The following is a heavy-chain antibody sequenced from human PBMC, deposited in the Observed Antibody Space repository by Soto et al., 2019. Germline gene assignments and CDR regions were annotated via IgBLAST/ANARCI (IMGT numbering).Heavy chain of an antibody. V-gene: IGHV4-38-2*02. CDR3: ARGPGSAWEHYFDY. Sequence: PSETLSLTCTVYGFSITIGYYWVCILQPPGKGLEWIGSFFQSGTTSYTPSLRSRVTISVDTSKNHFSLNLNSVTAADTAVYYCARGPGSAWEHYFDYWGQGSLFTVSS. J-gene: IGHJ4*02. D-gene: IGHD6-19*01. CDR2: FFQSGTT. CDR1: GFSITIGYY.